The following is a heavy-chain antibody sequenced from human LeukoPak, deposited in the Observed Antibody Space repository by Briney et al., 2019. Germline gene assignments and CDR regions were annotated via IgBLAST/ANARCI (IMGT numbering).Heavy chain of an antibody. Sequence: PGGSLRLSCAASGFTFSSYWMHWVRQAPGKGLVWVSRINSDGSNTRYADSVKGRFTISRDNAKNTVYLQMNSLRAEDTAVYYCAREIPVGGQQVLDYWGQGTLVTVSS. CDR3: AREIPVGGQQVLDY. J-gene: IGHJ4*02. D-gene: IGHD3-16*01. CDR2: INSDGSNT. CDR1: GFTFSSYW. V-gene: IGHV3-74*01.